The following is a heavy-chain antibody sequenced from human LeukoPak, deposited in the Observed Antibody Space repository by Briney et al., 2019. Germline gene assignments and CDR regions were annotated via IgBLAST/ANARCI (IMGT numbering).Heavy chain of an antibody. CDR2: IYYSGST. J-gene: IGHJ4*02. CDR3: AREEYYYDSRGYYHNYFDY. D-gene: IGHD3-22*01. V-gene: IGHV4-39*07. Sequence: SETLSLTCTVSGGSISSSSYYWGWIRQPPGTGLEWLGSIYYSGSTYYNPSLKSRVTISVDTSKNQFSLKLSSVTAADTAVYYCAREEYYYDSRGYYHNYFDYWGQGTLVTVSS. CDR1: GGSISSSSYY.